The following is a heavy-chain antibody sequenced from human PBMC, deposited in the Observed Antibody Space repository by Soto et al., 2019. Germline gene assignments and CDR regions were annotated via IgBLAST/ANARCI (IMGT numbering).Heavy chain of an antibody. J-gene: IGHJ5*02. Sequence: SETLSLTCTVSGGYIIRSTYYWGWIRQPPGKGLEWLGSIYYSGSTYYRPSLKSRVTISVDTSKNQFSLKLSSVTAADTAVYYCARQVPAAIRHGWFDPWGQGTLVTVSS. CDR2: IYYSGST. CDR3: ARQVPAAIRHGWFDP. V-gene: IGHV4-39*01. CDR1: GGYIIRSTYY. D-gene: IGHD2-2*02.